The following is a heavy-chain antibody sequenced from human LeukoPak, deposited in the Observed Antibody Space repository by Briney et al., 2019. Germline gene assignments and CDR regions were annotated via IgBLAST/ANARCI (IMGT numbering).Heavy chain of an antibody. V-gene: IGHV3-53*01. Sequence: PGGSLTLSCEGSGFSVGSKYMNWVRQAPGKGLEWVSILYSGGGTYYADSVKSRFTVSRDSSKNTLYLHMNSLRVEDTAVYYCARVGDHYHWYLDVWGRGTLVTVSS. CDR1: GFSVGSKY. J-gene: IGHJ2*01. CDR3: ARVGDHYHWYLDV. D-gene: IGHD3-10*01. CDR2: LYSGGGT.